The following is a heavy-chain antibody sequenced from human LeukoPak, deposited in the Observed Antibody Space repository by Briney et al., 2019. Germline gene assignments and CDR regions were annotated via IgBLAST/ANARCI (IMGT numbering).Heavy chain of an antibody. V-gene: IGHV3-23*01. CDR1: GFTFSTHA. CDR3: AKGPRQQLVTRFDN. Sequence: GGSRRLSCAASGFTFSTHAMSWVRQAPGKGLEWVSDISASGGSTYYADSVKGRFTVSRDNSKNTLYLQMSSLRADDTAVFYCAKGPRQQLVTRFDNWGQGTLVTVSS. J-gene: IGHJ4*02. CDR2: ISASGGST. D-gene: IGHD6-13*01.